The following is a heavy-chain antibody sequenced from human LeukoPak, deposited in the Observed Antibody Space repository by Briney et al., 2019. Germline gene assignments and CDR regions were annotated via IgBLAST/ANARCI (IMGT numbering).Heavy chain of an antibody. CDR3: AVGPIGGYADY. D-gene: IGHD5-12*01. CDR2: IYPGDPET. Sequence: GESLKISCKGSAYSFTTYWIGWVRQMPGKGLEWMGIIYPGDPETRYSPSFQGQVTISADKSISTAYLQWSSLRASDTAMYYCAVGPIGGYADYWGQGTLVTVSS. V-gene: IGHV5-51*01. CDR1: AYSFTTYW. J-gene: IGHJ4*02.